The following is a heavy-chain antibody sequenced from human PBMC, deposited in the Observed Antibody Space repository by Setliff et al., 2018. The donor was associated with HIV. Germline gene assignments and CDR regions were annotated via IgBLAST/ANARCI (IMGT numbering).Heavy chain of an antibody. Sequence: PGASLKISCQGSGYTFSTYWIAWVRQTPGKGMDWVGLIYPDKSDTKYRPSLQGQVTISADKSIATAYLQWNNLKASDTALYYCARLRHNRPWLVVNSPLDPWCQGTLVTVSS. CDR1: GYTFSTYW. J-gene: IGHJ5*02. CDR2: IYPDKSDT. D-gene: IGHD6-19*01. CDR3: ARLRHNRPWLVVNSPLDP. V-gene: IGHV5-51*01.